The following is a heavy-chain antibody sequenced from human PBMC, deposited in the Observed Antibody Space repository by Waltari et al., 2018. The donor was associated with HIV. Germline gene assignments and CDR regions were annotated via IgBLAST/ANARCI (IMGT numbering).Heavy chain of an antibody. CDR2: IYYRGST. Sequence: QVQLQESGPGLVKPSETLSLTCSVSGGSISSYYWSWIRQPPGQGLEWIGYIYYRGSTNYNPSLKSRVTISVDTSKNQFSLKLSSVTAADTAVYYCARANYDSSGYYYLNYFDYWGQGTLVTVSS. D-gene: IGHD3-22*01. CDR1: GGSISSYY. CDR3: ARANYDSSGYYYLNYFDY. J-gene: IGHJ4*02. V-gene: IGHV4-59*13.